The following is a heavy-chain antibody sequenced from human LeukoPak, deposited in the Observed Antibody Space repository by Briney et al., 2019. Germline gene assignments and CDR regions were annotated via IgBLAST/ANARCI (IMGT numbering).Heavy chain of an antibody. CDR2: IYYSGST. V-gene: IGHV4-31*03. D-gene: IGHD4-17*01. CDR1: GGSISSGGYY. CDR3: ACLTTGDAFDI. Sequence: PSQTLSLTCTVSGGSISSGGYYWSWIRQHPGKGLEWIGYIYYSGSTYYNPSLKSRVTISVDTSKNQFSLKLSSVTAADTAVYFCACLTTGDAFDIWGQGTMVTVSS. J-gene: IGHJ3*02.